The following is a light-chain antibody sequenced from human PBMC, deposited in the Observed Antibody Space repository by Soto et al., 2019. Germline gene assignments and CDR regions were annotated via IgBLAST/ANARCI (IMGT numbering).Light chain of an antibody. V-gene: IGKV2-28*01. CDR2: SGS. J-gene: IGKJ1*01. CDR1: QSLLHSNGYNY. CDR3: MQSLQTPPWT. Sequence: DVVMTQSPFSLSVTPGEPASISCRSSQSLLHSNGYNYLDWYLQKPGQSPQLLIFSGSNRASGVPDRFSGSGSGTDFTLKISRVEAEDVGVYYCMQSLQTPPWTFGQGTKVDIK.